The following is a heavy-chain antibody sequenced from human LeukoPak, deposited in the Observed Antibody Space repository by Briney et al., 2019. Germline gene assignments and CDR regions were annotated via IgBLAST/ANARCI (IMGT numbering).Heavy chain of an antibody. J-gene: IGHJ4*02. CDR2: IYHTGNT. CDR1: GGSITSANW. CDR3: ARGERGSSYGYLWNELPYYFDY. V-gene: IGHV4-4*02. D-gene: IGHD5-18*01. Sequence: SGTLSLTCAVSGGSITSANWWRWVRQSPGKGLEWIGEIYHTGNTNYNPSLNSRVSISLDTSKNQFSLRLTSVTAADTAVHFCARGERGSSYGYLWNELPYYFDYWGQGTLVTVSS.